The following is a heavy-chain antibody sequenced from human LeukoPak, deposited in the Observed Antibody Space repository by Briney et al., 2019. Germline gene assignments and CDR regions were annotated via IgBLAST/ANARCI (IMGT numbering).Heavy chain of an antibody. CDR1: GGSFKGYY. Sequence: KPSDTLSLTCAVYGGSFKGYYWRWLRQPPGKGLEWIGEINHSGCTNYNPSLKSRVTISVDTSKNQFSLQLSSVTAADTAVYYCARGYSSSWYPNHDYWGQGTLVTVSS. CDR2: INHSGCT. V-gene: IGHV4-34*01. D-gene: IGHD6-13*01. CDR3: ARGYSSSWYPNHDY. J-gene: IGHJ4*02.